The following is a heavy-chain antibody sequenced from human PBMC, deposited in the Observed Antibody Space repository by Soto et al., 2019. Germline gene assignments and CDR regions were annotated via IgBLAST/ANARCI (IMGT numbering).Heavy chain of an antibody. V-gene: IGHV4-59*01. CDR3: ARLKLADTGNNGEFDY. CDR1: GASISTYF. CDR2: IHHSGGI. D-gene: IGHD6-19*01. Sequence: PSETLSLTCTVSGASISTYFWTWIRQPPGKGLDWIGHIHHSGGITYNPSLKSRVTISADMSRNLFSLKLDSVTAADTAVYYCARLKLADTGNNGEFDYWGQGALVTVSS. J-gene: IGHJ4*02.